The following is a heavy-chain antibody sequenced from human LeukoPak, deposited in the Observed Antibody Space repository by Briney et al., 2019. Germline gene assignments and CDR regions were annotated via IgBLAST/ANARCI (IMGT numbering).Heavy chain of an antibody. J-gene: IGHJ4*02. CDR2: IYYSGST. Sequence: SETLSLTCTVSGDSINSYYWNWIRQPPGKGLEWIGDIYYSGSTNYNPSLKSRVTISLDTSKNQFSLNLRSVTAADTAVYYCAGAYSSGLFDNWGQGTLVTVSS. CDR1: GDSINSYY. CDR3: AGAYSSGLFDN. V-gene: IGHV4-59*08. D-gene: IGHD6-19*01.